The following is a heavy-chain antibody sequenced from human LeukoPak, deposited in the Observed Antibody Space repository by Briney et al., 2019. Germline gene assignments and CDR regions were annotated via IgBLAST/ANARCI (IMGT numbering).Heavy chain of an antibody. CDR1: GFSFTAHY. J-gene: IGHJ4*02. CDR3: VREPYGRSSDRHERTFDY. Sequence: ASVKVSCKTSGFSFTAHYLHWIRQAPGQGLEWMGQTDPDNVGTKYAPKFQGRVTMTRDTSIATAYMELSSLTSGDTAVYFCVREPYGRSSDRHERTFDYWGQGTLVTVSS. D-gene: IGHD6-6*01. CDR2: TDPDNVGT. V-gene: IGHV1-2*06.